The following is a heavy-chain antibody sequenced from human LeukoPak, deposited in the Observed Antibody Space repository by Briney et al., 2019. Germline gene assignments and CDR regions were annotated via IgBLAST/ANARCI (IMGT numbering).Heavy chain of an antibody. D-gene: IGHD3/OR15-3a*01. Sequence: GGSLRLSCAASGFTFSSYDMTWVRQAPGKGLEWVSIISASGGTTYYADSVKGRLTISRDNSKNTLYLQMNSLRDEDTAVYYCARAFGLTDYWGQGTLVTVSS. CDR3: ARAFGLTDY. CDR1: GFTFSSYD. V-gene: IGHV3-23*01. CDR2: ISASGGTT. J-gene: IGHJ4*02.